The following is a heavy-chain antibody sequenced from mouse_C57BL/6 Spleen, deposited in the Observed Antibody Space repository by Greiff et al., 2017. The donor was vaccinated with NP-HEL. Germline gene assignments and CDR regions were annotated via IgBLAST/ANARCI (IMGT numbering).Heavy chain of an antibody. V-gene: IGHV14-4*01. J-gene: IGHJ1*03. CDR2: IDPENGDT. CDR1: GFNIKDDY. Sequence: EVQLQQSGAELVRPGASVKLSCTASGFNIKDDYMHWVKQRPEQGLEWIGWIDPENGDTEYASKFQGKATITADTSSNTAYLQLSSLTSEDTAVYYCTEGGAHWYFDVWGTGTTVTVSS. CDR3: TEGGAHWYFDV.